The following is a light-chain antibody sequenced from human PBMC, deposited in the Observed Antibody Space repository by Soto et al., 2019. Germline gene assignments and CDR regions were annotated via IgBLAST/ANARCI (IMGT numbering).Light chain of an antibody. CDR1: SSDVGAYNY. CDR2: QFS. V-gene: IGLV2-8*01. CDR3: TSYAASWGYV. Sequence: QSALTQPPSASGSRGQSVTISCTGTSSDVGAYNYVSWDQQLPGKAPKFIIYQFSMRPSGVPDRFSGSKSGNTASLTVSGLQAEDVPDYYCTSYAASWGYVFGTGTKVPVL. J-gene: IGLJ1*01.